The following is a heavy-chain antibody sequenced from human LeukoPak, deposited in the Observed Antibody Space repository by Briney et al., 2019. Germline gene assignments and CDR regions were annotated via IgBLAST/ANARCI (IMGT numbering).Heavy chain of an antibody. CDR1: GFTFSSDA. CDR3: AKDQWLITSY. Sequence: GGSLRLSRAASGFTFSSDAMSWVRQAPGKGLEWVSAISGSGGSTYYADSVKGRFTISRDNSKNTLYLQMNSLRAEDTAVYYCAKDQWLITSYWGQGTLVTVSS. V-gene: IGHV3-23*01. D-gene: IGHD6-19*01. CDR2: ISGSGGST. J-gene: IGHJ4*02.